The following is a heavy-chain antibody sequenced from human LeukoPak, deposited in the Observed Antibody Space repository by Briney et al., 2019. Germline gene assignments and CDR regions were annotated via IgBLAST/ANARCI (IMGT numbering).Heavy chain of an antibody. V-gene: IGHV4-59*01. J-gene: IGHJ4*02. CDR2: IYYSGST. Sequence: SETLSLTCAVPGGSISSYYWSWNRQPPGKGLEWIGYIYYSGSTNYNPSLKSRVTISVDTSKNQFSLKLSSVTAADTAVYYCARVIFYGDYVAPWGYFDYWGQGTLVTVSS. CDR3: ARVIFYGDYVAPWGYFDY. D-gene: IGHD4-17*01. CDR1: GGSISSYY.